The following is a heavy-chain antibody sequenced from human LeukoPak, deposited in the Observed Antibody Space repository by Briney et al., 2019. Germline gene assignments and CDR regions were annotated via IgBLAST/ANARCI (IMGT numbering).Heavy chain of an antibody. V-gene: IGHV1-8*01. CDR3: ARGSTYYDFWSGYFFDY. CDR1: GYTFTSYD. J-gene: IGHJ4*02. D-gene: IGHD3-3*01. CDR2: MNPNSGNT. Sequence: ASVKVSCKASGYTFTSYDINWVRQATGQGLEWMGWMNPNSGNTGYAQKLQGRVTMTRNTSISTAYMELSSLRSEDTAVYYCARGSTYYDFWSGYFFDYWGQGTLVTVSS.